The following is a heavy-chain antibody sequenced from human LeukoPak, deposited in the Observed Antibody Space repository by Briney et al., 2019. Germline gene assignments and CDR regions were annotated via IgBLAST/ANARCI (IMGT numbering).Heavy chain of an antibody. V-gene: IGHV4-34*01. CDR2: IYHSGST. CDR3: AIGSSWHAFDI. Sequence: SETLSLTCAVYGGSFSGYYWSWIRQPPGKGLEWIGSIYHSGSTYYNPSLKSRVTISVDTSKNQFSLKLSSVTAADTAVYYCAIGSSWHAFDIWGQGTMVTVSS. CDR1: GGSFSGYY. J-gene: IGHJ3*02. D-gene: IGHD6-13*01.